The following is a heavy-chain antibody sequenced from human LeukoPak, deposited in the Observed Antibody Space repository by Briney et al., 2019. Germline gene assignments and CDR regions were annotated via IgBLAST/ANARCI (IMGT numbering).Heavy chain of an antibody. Sequence: PGGSLRLSCAASGFTFSNYWMSWVRQAPGKGLEWVANIKSDGSEKYYVDSVKGRSTISRDNAKTSLYLQMNSLRAEDTAVYYCTREAFWGQGTLVTVSS. CDR2: IKSDGSEK. CDR3: TREAF. CDR1: GFTFSNYW. J-gene: IGHJ4*02. V-gene: IGHV3-7*05.